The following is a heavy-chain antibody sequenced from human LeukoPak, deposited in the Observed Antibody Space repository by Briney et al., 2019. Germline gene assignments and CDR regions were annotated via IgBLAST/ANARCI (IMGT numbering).Heavy chain of an antibody. CDR3: ARAGPDFDSSGSDY. CDR1: GYTFTGYY. V-gene: IGHV1-2*06. D-gene: IGHD3-22*01. CDR2: INPNSGGT. J-gene: IGHJ4*02. Sequence: ASVKVSCKASGYTFTGYYMHWVRQAPGQGLEWMGRINPNSGGTNYAQKFQGRVTMTRDTSISTAYMELSRLRSDGTAVYYCARAGPDFDSSGSDYWGQGTLVTVSS.